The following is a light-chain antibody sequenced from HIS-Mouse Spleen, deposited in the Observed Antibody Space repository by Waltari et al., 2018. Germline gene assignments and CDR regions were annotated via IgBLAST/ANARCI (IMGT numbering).Light chain of an antibody. J-gene: IGLJ2*01. V-gene: IGLV3-27*01. Sequence: SYELTQPSSVSVSPGQTARITCSGDVLAKKYARSFQQKPGQAPVLVIYKDSERPSGIPERFSGSSSGTTVTLTISGAQVEDEADYYCYSAADNSGVFGGGTKLTVL. CDR2: KDS. CDR1: VLAKKY. CDR3: YSAADNSGV.